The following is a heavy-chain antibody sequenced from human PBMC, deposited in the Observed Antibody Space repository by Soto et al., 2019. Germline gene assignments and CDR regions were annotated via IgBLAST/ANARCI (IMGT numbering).Heavy chain of an antibody. CDR1: GVSISSGDYY. CDR2: IYLSGTP. D-gene: IGHD2-15*01. Sequence: QVQLQESGPGLVKPSQTLSLTCTVSGVSISSGDYYWSWIRQPPGKGLEWIGYIYLSGTPYYNPSRKMRVMTSIDTSQNPFSLGLRSVTAAYTAVYDCARVPAPSLWYGMDVWGQGTTVTVSS. J-gene: IGHJ6*02. CDR3: ARVPAPSLWYGMDV. V-gene: IGHV4-30-4*01.